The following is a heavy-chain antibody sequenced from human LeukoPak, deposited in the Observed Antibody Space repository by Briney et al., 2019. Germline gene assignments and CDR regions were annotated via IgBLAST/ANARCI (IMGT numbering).Heavy chain of an antibody. CDR3: ARTNGYSSGWYVY. J-gene: IGHJ4*02. D-gene: IGHD6-19*01. CDR1: GGTFSSYA. Sequence: SVKVSCKASGGTFSSYAISWVRQAPGQGLEWMGRIIPILGIANYAQKFQGRVTITADKSTSTAYMELSSLRSEDTAVYYCARTNGYSSGWYVYWGQGTLVTVSS. CDR2: IIPILGIA. V-gene: IGHV1-69*04.